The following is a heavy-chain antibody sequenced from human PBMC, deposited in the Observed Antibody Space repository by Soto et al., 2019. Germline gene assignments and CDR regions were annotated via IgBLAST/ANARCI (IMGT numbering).Heavy chain of an antibody. D-gene: IGHD6-25*01. CDR2: ISYDGSNK. Sequence: QVQLVESGGGVVQPGRSLRLSCAASGFTFSSYYMHWVRQAPGKGLEWVAVISYDGSNKYYADSVKGRFTISRDNSKNKLYLKMNSRRAEDTAVYYCARARGYDLWGQGTLVNVSS. J-gene: IGHJ5*02. CDR3: ARARGYDL. V-gene: IGHV3-30-3*01. CDR1: GFTFSSYY.